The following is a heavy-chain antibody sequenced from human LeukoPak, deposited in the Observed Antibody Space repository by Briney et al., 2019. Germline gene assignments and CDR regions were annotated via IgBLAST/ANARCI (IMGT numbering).Heavy chain of an antibody. V-gene: IGHV1-18*01. CDR3: VRAPYSSRQNIRDY. CDR2: ISAYNGNT. D-gene: IGHD6-13*01. CDR1: GYTFTSYG. J-gene: IGHJ4*02. Sequence: ASVKVSCKASGYTFTSYGISWVRQAPGQGLEWMGWISAYNGNTNYAQKLQGRVTMTTDTSTSTAYMELRSLRSDDTAVYFCVRAPYSSRQNIRDYWGQGTLVTVSS.